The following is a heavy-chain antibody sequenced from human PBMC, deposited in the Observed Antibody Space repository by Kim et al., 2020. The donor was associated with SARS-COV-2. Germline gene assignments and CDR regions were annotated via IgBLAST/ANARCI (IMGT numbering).Heavy chain of an antibody. Sequence: GGSLRLSCEASGFSFSTYTMAWVRQAPVKGLEWVAAISGTGSNTFYADSVKGRFTISRDNSNNTLFLHMTNLRGDDSALYYCAKPLLLTSSGKDACDHWGLGTLVTVSS. D-gene: IGHD3-9*01. J-gene: IGHJ4*01. CDR3: AKPLLLTSSGKDACDH. CDR1: GFSFSTYT. CDR2: ISGTGSNT. V-gene: IGHV3-23*01.